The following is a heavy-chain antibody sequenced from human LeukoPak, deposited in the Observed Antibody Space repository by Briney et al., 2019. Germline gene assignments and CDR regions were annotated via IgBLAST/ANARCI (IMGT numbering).Heavy chain of an antibody. Sequence: SETLSLTCTVSGGSISSYYWSWMRQPTGKGLEWIGYTYYSENTNYNPSLKSRVTISVDTSKNQFSLKLSSVPAADTAVYYCAIVDYDYVLGSMGNWFDPWGQGTLVTVSS. J-gene: IGHJ5*02. D-gene: IGHD3-16*01. CDR2: TYYSENT. CDR1: GGSISSYY. CDR3: AIVDYDYVLGSMGNWFDP. V-gene: IGHV4-59*01.